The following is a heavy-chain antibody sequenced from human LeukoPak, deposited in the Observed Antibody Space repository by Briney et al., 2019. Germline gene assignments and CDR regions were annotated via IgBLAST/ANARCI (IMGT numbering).Heavy chain of an antibody. D-gene: IGHD2-15*01. CDR1: GFTFNNYA. CDR3: ARACSGGSCYFSAFDI. Sequence: GGSLRLSCEASGFTFNNYAMSWVRQAPGKGLEWVSAISDDGGSTYYADSVKGRFTIFRDNSKNTLYLQINSLRAEDTAVYYCARACSGGSCYFSAFDIWGQGTMVTVSS. J-gene: IGHJ3*02. CDR2: ISDDGGST. V-gene: IGHV3-23*01.